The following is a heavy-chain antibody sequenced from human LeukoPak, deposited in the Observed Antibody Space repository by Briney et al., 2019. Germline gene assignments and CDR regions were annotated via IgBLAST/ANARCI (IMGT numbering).Heavy chain of an antibody. D-gene: IGHD2-8*01. CDR2: FDPEDGET. CDR1: GYTLTELS. V-gene: IGHV1-24*01. CDR3: ATLTAEGLYCTNGVCLYFDY. J-gene: IGHJ4*02. Sequence: GASVKVSCKVSGYTLTELSMHWVRQAPGKGLEWMGGFDPEDGETIYAQKFQGRVTMTEDTSTGTAYMELSSLRSEDTAVYYCATLTAEGLYCTNGVCLYFDYWGQGTLVTVSS.